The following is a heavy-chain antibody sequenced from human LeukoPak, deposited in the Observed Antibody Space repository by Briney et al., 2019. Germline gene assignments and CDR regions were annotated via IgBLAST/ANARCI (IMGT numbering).Heavy chain of an antibody. CDR2: INHSGST. CDR3: ARESDTVTTLNAFDI. D-gene: IGHD4-17*01. CDR1: GGSFSGYY. Sequence: SETLSLTCAVYGGSFSGYYLSWIRQPPGKGLEWIGEINHSGSTNYSPSLKSRVTISVDTSKSQFSLKLSSVTDADTAVYYCARESDTVTTLNAFDIWGQGTMVTVSS. J-gene: IGHJ3*02. V-gene: IGHV4-34*01.